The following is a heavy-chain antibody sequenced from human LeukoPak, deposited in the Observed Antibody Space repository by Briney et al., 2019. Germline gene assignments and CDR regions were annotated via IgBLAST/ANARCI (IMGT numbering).Heavy chain of an antibody. Sequence: GGSLRLSCAASGFTFSSYAMSWVRQAPGKGPEWVANVKQNGSEKTYVDSVKGRFTISRDNAKNSLYLQMSSLRVEDTAVYYCADPGVGYWGQGTLVTVSS. D-gene: IGHD2-8*01. CDR3: ADPGVGY. CDR1: GFTFSSYA. J-gene: IGHJ4*02. V-gene: IGHV3-7*01. CDR2: VKQNGSEK.